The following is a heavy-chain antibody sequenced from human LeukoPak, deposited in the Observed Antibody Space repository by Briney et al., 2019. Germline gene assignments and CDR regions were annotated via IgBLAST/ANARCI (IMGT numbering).Heavy chain of an antibody. CDR2: INHSGST. CDR1: GGSFSGYY. V-gene: IGHV4-34*01. Sequence: SETLSLTCAVYGGSFSGYYWSWIRQPPGRGLEWIGAINHSGSTNYNPSLKSRVTISVDTSKNQFSLKLSSVTAADTAVYYCAREYSSSIGAFDIWGQGTMVTASS. CDR3: AREYSSSIGAFDI. J-gene: IGHJ3*02. D-gene: IGHD6-6*01.